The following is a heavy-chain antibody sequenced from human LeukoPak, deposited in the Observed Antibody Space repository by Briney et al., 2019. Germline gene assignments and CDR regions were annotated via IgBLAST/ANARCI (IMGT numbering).Heavy chain of an antibody. CDR1: GFTFSSYS. CDR2: IISSSSYI. CDR3: ARERMAMVRGVITYYYGMDV. J-gene: IGHJ6*02. Sequence: GGSLRHSCAATGFTFSSYSMNWVRQAPGKGLEWVSSIISSSSYIYYADSVKGRFTISRDNAKNSLYLQMNSLRAEDTAVYYCARERMAMVRGVITYYYGMDVWGQGTTVTVSS. V-gene: IGHV3-21*01. D-gene: IGHD3-10*01.